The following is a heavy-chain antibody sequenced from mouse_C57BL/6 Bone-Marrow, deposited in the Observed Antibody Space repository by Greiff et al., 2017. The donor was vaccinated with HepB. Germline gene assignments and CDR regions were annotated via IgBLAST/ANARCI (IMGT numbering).Heavy chain of an antibody. CDR3: ARCYGSSYDLYYFDY. D-gene: IGHD1-1*01. V-gene: IGHV1-55*01. J-gene: IGHJ2*01. CDR2: IYPGSGST. Sequence: QVQLQQPGAELVKPGASVKMSCKASGYTFTSYWITWVKQRPGQGLEWIGDIYPGSGSTNYNEKFKSKATLTVDTSSSTAYMQLSSLTSEDSAVYYCARCYGSSYDLYYFDYWGQGTTLTVSS. CDR1: GYTFTSYW.